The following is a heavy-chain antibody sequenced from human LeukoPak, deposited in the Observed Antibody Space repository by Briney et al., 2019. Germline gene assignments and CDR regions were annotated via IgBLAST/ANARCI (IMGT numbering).Heavy chain of an antibody. CDR2: INAGNGNT. V-gene: IGHV1-3*03. D-gene: IGHD3-10*01. CDR3: ARAGYPGSGSYYNGYFDY. J-gene: IGHJ4*02. CDR1: GYTFTSYA. Sequence: ASVKVSCKASGYTFTSYAMHWVRQAPGQRLEWMGWINAGNGNTKYSQEFQGRVTITRDTSASTAYMELSSLRSEDMAVYYCARAGYPGSGSYYNGYFDYWGQGTLVTVSS.